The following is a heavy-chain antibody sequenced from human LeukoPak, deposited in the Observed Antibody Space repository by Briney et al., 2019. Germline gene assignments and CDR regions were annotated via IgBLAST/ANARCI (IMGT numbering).Heavy chain of an antibody. Sequence: PSETLSLTCTVSGGSISSGGYYWSWIRQHPGKGLEWIGYIYYSGSTYYNPSLKSRVTISVDTSKNQFSLKLSSVTAADTAVYYCARGPDGDYEDHWYFDLWGRGTLVTVSS. CDR1: GGSISSGGYY. J-gene: IGHJ2*01. CDR2: IYYSGST. CDR3: ARGPDGDYEDHWYFDL. D-gene: IGHD4-17*01. V-gene: IGHV4-31*03.